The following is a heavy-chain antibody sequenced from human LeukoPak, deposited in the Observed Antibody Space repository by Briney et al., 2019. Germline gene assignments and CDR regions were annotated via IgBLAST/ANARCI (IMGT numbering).Heavy chain of an antibody. CDR1: GGSFSGYY. D-gene: IGHD3-22*01. CDR2: INHSGST. J-gene: IGHJ3*02. CDR3: ARGPYSYDSSGAFDI. Sequence: SETLSLTCAVYGGSFSGYYWSWIRQPPGKGLEWIGEINHSGSTNYNPSLKSRVTITVDTSKNQFSLKLSSVTAADTAVYFCARGPYSYDSSGAFDIWGQGTMVTVSS. V-gene: IGHV4-34*01.